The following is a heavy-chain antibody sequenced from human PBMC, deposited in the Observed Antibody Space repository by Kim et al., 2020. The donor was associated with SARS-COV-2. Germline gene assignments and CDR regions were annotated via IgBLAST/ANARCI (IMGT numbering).Heavy chain of an antibody. CDR3: ARDFRTSPDPGRPPVGYYFDY. CDR1: GGSISSSSYY. J-gene: IGHJ4*02. Sequence: SETLSLTCTVSGGSISSSSYYWGWIRQPPGKGLEWIGSIYYSGSTYYNPSLKSRVTISVDTSKNQFSLKLSSVTAADTAVYYCARDFRTSPDPGRPPVGYYFDYWGQGTLVTVSS. D-gene: IGHD1-26*01. CDR2: IYYSGST. V-gene: IGHV4-39*07.